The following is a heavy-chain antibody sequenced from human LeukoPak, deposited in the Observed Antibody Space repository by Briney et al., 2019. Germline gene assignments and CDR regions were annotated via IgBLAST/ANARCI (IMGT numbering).Heavy chain of an antibody. Sequence: SETLSLTCTVSGGSISSSSYYWGWIRQPPGKGLEWIGSSYNSRSSYYNPSLKSRVTISVDTSENQFSLRLSSVTAADTAVYHCASRPVYCTNGVCSGAFDSWGQGTLVTVSS. D-gene: IGHD2-8*01. J-gene: IGHJ4*02. V-gene: IGHV4-39*01. CDR2: SYNSRSS. CDR1: GGSISSSSYY. CDR3: ASRPVYCTNGVCSGAFDS.